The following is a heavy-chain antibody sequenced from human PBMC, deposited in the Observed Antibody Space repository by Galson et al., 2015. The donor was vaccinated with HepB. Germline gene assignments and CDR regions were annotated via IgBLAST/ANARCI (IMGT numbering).Heavy chain of an antibody. V-gene: IGHV1-69*02. Sequence: SVKVSCKASGGTFSSYTISWVRQAPGQGLEWMGRIIPILGIANYAQKFQGRVTITADKSTSTAYMELSSLRSEDTAVYYCARSRIAAAGIFDYWGQGTLVTVSS. CDR1: GGTFSSYT. CDR3: ARSRIAAAGIFDY. D-gene: IGHD6-13*01. J-gene: IGHJ4*02. CDR2: IIPILGIA.